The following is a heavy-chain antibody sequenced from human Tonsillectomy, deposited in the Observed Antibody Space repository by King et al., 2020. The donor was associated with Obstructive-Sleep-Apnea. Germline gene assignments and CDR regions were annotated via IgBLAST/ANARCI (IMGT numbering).Heavy chain of an antibody. D-gene: IGHD3-9*01. CDR2: IWYDGSNK. Sequence: VQLVESGGGVVQPGRSLRLSCAASGFTFTSYGMHWVRQAPGKGLEWVAGIWYDGSNKYYADSVKGRFTISRDNSKNTLYLQMNSLRAEDTAVYYCARDHDDILTGALGYYYGMDVWGQGTTVTVSS. V-gene: IGHV3-33*01. J-gene: IGHJ6*02. CDR3: ARDHDDILTGALGYYYGMDV. CDR1: GFTFTSYG.